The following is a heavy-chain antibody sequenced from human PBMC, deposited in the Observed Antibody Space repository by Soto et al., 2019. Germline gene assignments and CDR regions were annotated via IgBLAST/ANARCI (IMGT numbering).Heavy chain of an antibody. Sequence: SETLSLTCTVSGGSVSSSSYCWGWIRQPPGKGLEWIGSIYYSGSTYYNPSLKSRVTISVDTSKNQFSLKLSSVTAADTAVYYCARRGIFDLLGYYYGMDVWGQGTTVTVSS. CDR1: GGSVSSSSYC. CDR3: ARRGIFDLLGYYYGMDV. CDR2: IYYSGST. V-gene: IGHV4-39*01. J-gene: IGHJ6*02. D-gene: IGHD2-15*01.